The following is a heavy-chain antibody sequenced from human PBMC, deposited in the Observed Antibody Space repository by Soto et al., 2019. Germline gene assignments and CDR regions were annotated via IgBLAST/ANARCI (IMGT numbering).Heavy chain of an antibody. CDR2: FDPGDGET. D-gene: IGHD6-6*01. J-gene: IGHJ6*02. CDR1: GYTLTELS. V-gene: IGHV1-24*01. Sequence: GASVKVSCKVSGYTLTELSMHWVRQAPGKGLEWMGGFDPGDGETIYAQKFQGRVTMTEDTSTDTAYMELSSLRSEDTAVYYCATVTQLGAYYYGMDVWGQGTTVTVSS. CDR3: ATVTQLGAYYYGMDV.